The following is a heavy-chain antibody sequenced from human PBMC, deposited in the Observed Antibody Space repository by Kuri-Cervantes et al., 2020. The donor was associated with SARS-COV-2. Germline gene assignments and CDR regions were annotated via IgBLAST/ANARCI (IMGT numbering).Heavy chain of an antibody. CDR1: GFTFSSYA. D-gene: IGHD2-21*01. CDR2: ISSNGGST. V-gene: IGHV3-64*01. CDR3: AKDHFGVHDC. J-gene: IGHJ4*02. Sequence: GGSLRLSCAASGFTFSSYAMHWVRQAPGKGLEYVSAISSNGGSTYYANSVKGRFTISRDNSKNTLYLQMGSLRAEDMAVYYCAKDHFGVHDCWGQGTLVTVSS.